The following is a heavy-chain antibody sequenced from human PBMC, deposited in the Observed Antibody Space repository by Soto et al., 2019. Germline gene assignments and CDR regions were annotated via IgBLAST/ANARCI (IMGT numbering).Heavy chain of an antibody. CDR1: GGTFSSYA. V-gene: IGHV1-69*13. CDR2: IIPIFGTA. CDR3: ARGGRGGYRYGYYYYGMDV. Sequence: SVKVSCKASGGTFSSYAISWVRQAPGQGLEWMGGIIPIFGTANYAQKFQGRVTITADESTSTAYMELSSLRSEDTAVYYCARGGRGGYRYGYYYYGMDVWGQGGTVTVSS. J-gene: IGHJ6*02. D-gene: IGHD5-18*01.